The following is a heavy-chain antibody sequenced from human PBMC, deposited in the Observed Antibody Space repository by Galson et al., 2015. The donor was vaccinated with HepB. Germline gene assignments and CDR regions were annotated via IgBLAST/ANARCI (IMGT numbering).Heavy chain of an antibody. V-gene: IGHV4-39*07. CDR2: ISYRGST. CDR3: ARAFTIFGESTFDY. J-gene: IGHJ4*02. D-gene: IGHD3-3*01. CDR1: GASITTSPFS. Sequence: SETLSLTCTVSGASITTSPFSRGWLRQPPGKGLEWIGSISYRGSTYHNPSLQSRVTVSRDPSKNQFSLRLSSVTAADTALFYCARAFTIFGESTFDYWGQGALVTVSS.